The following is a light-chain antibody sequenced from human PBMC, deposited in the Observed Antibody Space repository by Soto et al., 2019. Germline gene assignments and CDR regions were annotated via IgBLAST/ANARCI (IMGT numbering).Light chain of an antibody. CDR3: SSYTTTTTSCV. CDR2: DVT. CDR1: SSDVGGYNY. Sequence: QSALTQPASMSGSLGQSITISCTGTSSDVGGYNYVSWYQQFPGQAPNLIIYDVTNRPSGVSSRFSGSKSGNRASLTISGLQAEDEADYYCSSYTTTTTSCVFGTGTKVTVL. J-gene: IGLJ1*01. V-gene: IGLV2-14*03.